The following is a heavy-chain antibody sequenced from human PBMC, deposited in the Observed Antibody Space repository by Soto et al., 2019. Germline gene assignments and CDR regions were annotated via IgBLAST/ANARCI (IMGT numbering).Heavy chain of an antibody. Sequence: GGSLRLSCAASGFTFSSYAMSWVRQAPGKGLEWVSAISGSGGSTYYADSVKGRFTISRDNSKNTLYLQMNSLRAEDTAVYYCAKALFTYYYDSSGYYAFDYWGQGTLVTVSS. CDR3: AKALFTYYYDSSGYYAFDY. J-gene: IGHJ4*02. D-gene: IGHD3-22*01. V-gene: IGHV3-23*01. CDR2: ISGSGGST. CDR1: GFTFSSYA.